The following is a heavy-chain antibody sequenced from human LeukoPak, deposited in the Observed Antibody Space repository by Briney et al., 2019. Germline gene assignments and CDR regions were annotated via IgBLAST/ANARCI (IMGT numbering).Heavy chain of an antibody. Sequence: ASVKVCCKVSGYSLTELSMHWVRQAPGTGNGWMGGVDPGNGEMFYEQKFQGRVTMTEDTSTDTAYMELSSLRSEDTALYYCATGTHYDLLPYWGQGSLVTVSS. V-gene: IGHV1-24*01. CDR3: ATGTHYDLLPY. J-gene: IGHJ4*02. CDR2: VDPGNGEM. D-gene: IGHD3-9*01. CDR1: GYSLTELS.